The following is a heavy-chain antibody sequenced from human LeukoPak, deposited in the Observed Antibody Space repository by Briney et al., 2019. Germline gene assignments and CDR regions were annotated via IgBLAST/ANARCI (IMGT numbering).Heavy chain of an antibody. Sequence: GGSLRLSCAASGFTLSSYAMPWVRQAPGKGLEWVAVISYDGSNKYYADSVKGRFTISRDNSKNTLYLQMNSLRAEDTAVYYCARGRPNVKRGNWFDPWGQGTLVTVSS. D-gene: IGHD3-10*01. CDR1: GFTLSSYA. V-gene: IGHV3-30-3*01. CDR3: ARGRPNVKRGNWFDP. J-gene: IGHJ5*02. CDR2: ISYDGSNK.